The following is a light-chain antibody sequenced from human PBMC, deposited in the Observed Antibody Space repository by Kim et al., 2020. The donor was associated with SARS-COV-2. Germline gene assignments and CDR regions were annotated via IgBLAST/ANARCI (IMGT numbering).Light chain of an antibody. V-gene: IGKV1-39*01. CDR2: AAS. Sequence: DIQMTQSPSSLSASVGDRVTITCRASQSISIYLHWYQQKPGRAPKLLIYAASSLQSGAPSRFSGSGSGTDFTLTISSLQREDFATYYCQQGYSSPLTFVGGTKVDIK. CDR3: QQGYSSPLT. J-gene: IGKJ4*01. CDR1: QSISIY.